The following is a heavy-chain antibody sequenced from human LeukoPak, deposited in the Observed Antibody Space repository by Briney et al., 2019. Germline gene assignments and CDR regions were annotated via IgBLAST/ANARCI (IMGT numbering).Heavy chain of an antibody. CDR2: ISYDGSDK. J-gene: IGHJ3*02. CDR1: GFNFRFYA. Sequence: GGSLRLSCAASGFNFRFYAMTWVRQAPGKGLEWVAVISYDGSDKYYADSVKGQFSISRDNSKNTLYLQMNSLRGEDTAVYYCARERTDAFDIWGQGTMVTVSS. CDR3: ARERTDAFDI. V-gene: IGHV3-30-3*01.